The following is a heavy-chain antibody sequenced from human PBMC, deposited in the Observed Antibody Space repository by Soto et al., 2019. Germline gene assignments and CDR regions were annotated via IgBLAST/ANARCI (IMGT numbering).Heavy chain of an antibody. CDR1: GGSISSYY. V-gene: IGHV4-59*01. CDR2: IYYSGST. CDR3: ARVPYYGSGSYPKYYYYYGMDV. D-gene: IGHD3-10*01. J-gene: IGHJ6*02. Sequence: SETLSLTCTVSGGSISSYYWSWIRQPPGKGLERIGYIYYSGSTNYNPSLKSRVTISVDTSKNQFSLKLSSVTAADTAVYYCARVPYYGSGSYPKYYYYYGMDVWGQGTTVTVSS.